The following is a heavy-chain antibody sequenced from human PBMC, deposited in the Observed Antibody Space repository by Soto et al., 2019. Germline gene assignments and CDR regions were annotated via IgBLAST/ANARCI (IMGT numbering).Heavy chain of an antibody. CDR3: AKDSAGIAAADTTFDY. J-gene: IGHJ4*02. Sequence: QVQLVESGGGVVQPGRSLRLSCTASGFTFSSYGMHWVRQAPGKGLEWVAVISYDGSNKYYADSVKGRFTISRDNSKNTLYLQTNSLTSEDTAVYYCAKDSAGIAAADTTFDYWGQGTLVTVSS. D-gene: IGHD6-13*01. V-gene: IGHV3-30*18. CDR1: GFTFSSYG. CDR2: ISYDGSNK.